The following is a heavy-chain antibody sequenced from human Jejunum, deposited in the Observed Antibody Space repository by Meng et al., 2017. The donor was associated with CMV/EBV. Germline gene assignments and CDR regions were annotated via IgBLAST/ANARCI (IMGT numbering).Heavy chain of an antibody. J-gene: IGHJ6*02. D-gene: IGHD2-15*01. Sequence: INWVRQAPGQGLEWMGWMNPNNGNTGYAQKFQGRFTMTWNTSTSTAYMELSSLRSEDTAIYYCASHQQFCSGGSCYSLGYYYGMDVWGQGTTVTVSS. CDR3: ASHQQFCSGGSCYSLGYYYGMDV. V-gene: IGHV1-8*01. CDR2: MNPNNGNT.